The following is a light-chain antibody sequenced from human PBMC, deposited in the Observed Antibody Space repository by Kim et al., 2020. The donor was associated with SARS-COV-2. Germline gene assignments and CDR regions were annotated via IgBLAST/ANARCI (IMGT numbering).Light chain of an antibody. CDR3: QTWASGTVV. CDR1: KLGGKL. V-gene: IGLV3-1*01. J-gene: IGLJ2*01. CDR2: RDD. Sequence: SYELTQPPSLSVSPGQTATITCFGDKLGGKLASWYQQRPGQSPLLVIYRDDKRASNIPERFSGSNSGNTATLTISGTQTLDEADYYCQTWASGTVVFGGGTKLTVL.